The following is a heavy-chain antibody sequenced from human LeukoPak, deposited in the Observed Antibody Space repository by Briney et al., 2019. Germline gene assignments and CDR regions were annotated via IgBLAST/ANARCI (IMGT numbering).Heavy chain of an antibody. D-gene: IGHD3-3*01. CDR1: GASMNGHC. V-gene: IGHV4-59*11. CDR3: ARVFRGAVTSNWFDP. CDR2: ISDSGST. J-gene: IGHJ5*02. Sequence: PSETLSLTCTVSGASMNGHCWTWIRLSPGKGLEWIGYISDSGSTSYNPPLKSRVIMSLEASKTEFSLRLNSVTVADTAVYYCARVFRGAVTSNWFDPWGQGTLVTVSS.